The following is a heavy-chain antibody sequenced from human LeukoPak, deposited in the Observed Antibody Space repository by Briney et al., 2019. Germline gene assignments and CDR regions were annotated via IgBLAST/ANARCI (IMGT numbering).Heavy chain of an antibody. CDR3: AKGGKWVTTSKFDY. D-gene: IGHD4-17*01. Sequence: PGGSLRLSCAASGFTFSSYAMSWVRQAPGKGVEWVSAISGSGGSTYYADSVKGRFTISRDNSKNTLYLQMNSLRAEDTAVYYCAKGGKWVTTSKFDYWGQGTLVTVSS. J-gene: IGHJ4*02. CDR1: GFTFSSYA. V-gene: IGHV3-23*01. CDR2: ISGSGGST.